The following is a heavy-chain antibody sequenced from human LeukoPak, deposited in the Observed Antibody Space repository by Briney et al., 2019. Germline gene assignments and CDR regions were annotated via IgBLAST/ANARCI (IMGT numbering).Heavy chain of an antibody. D-gene: IGHD3-16*01. V-gene: IGHV3-7*01. CDR3: ASLIWGGGFDI. CDR1: GFTFRTNW. CDR2: IKQDGSEI. J-gene: IGHJ3*02. Sequence: GGSLRLSCTASGFTFRTNWRSWVPQAQGKGLEGVANIKQDGSEIYYVDSVKGRFTISRDNAKNSLYLQMNNLRAEDTAVYYCASLIWGGGFDIWGQGTMVTVSS.